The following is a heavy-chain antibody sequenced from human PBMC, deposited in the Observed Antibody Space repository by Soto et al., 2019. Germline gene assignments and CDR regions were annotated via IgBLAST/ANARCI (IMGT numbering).Heavy chain of an antibody. V-gene: IGHV3-33*01. CDR3: AREGRGTLDY. Sequence: QVQLVESGGGVVQPGRSLSLSCAASGFTFSSYGMHWVRQAPGKGLEWVAVIWYDGSNKYYADSVKGRFTISRDNSKNTLYLQMNSLRAEDTAVYYCAREGRGTLDYWGQGTLVTVSS. D-gene: IGHD1-1*01. CDR2: IWYDGSNK. J-gene: IGHJ4*02. CDR1: GFTFSSYG.